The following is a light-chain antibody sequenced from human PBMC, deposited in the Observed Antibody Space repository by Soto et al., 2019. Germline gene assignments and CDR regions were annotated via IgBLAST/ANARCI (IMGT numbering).Light chain of an antibody. V-gene: IGKV3-11*01. Sequence: EIVLTQSPATLSLSPGERATLSCRASQSVSSSLAWYQQKPGQAPRLLMYDASNRATGIPARFSGSGSGTDFTLTISSLEPEDFELYYCQQRSNWPPTFGQGTKVEIK. CDR3: QQRSNWPPT. CDR2: DAS. CDR1: QSVSSS. J-gene: IGKJ1*01.